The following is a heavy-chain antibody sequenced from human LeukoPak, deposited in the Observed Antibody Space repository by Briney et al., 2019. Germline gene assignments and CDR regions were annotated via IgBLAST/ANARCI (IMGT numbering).Heavy chain of an antibody. J-gene: IGHJ4*02. CDR1: GFTFSSYW. D-gene: IGHD3-9*01. Sequence: GGSLRLSCAASGFTFSSYWMSWVRQAPGKGLEWVANIKQDGSEKYYVDSVKGRFTISRDNAKNSLYLQMNSLRAEDTAVYYCARDSAGHRYFDWLPQPGGYFDYWGQGTPVTVSS. V-gene: IGHV3-7*03. CDR3: ARDSAGHRYFDWLPQPGGYFDY. CDR2: IKQDGSEK.